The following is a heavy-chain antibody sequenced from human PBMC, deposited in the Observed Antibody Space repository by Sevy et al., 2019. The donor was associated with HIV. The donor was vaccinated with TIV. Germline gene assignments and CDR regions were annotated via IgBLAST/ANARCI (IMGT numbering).Heavy chain of an antibody. CDR2: ISYDGSNK. D-gene: IGHD3-16*01. CDR3: AKDRWASRFGYFGIYV. V-gene: IGHV3-30*18. CDR1: GFTFSSYG. Sequence: GGSLRLSCAASGFTFSSYGMHWVRQAPGKGLEWVAVISYDGSNKYYADSVKGRFTISRDNSKNTLYLQMNSLRAEDTAVYYCAKDRWASRFGYFGIYVLGQGTTVTGSS. J-gene: IGHJ6*02.